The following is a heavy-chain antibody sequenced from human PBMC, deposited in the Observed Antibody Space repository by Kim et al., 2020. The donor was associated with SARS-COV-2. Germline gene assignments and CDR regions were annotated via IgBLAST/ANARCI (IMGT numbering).Heavy chain of an antibody. J-gene: IGHJ4*02. Sequence: ASVKVSCKASGYTFASYGITWVRQAPGQGLEWMGWISANNGNTNYAQKFQGRVTMTTDTSTSTAYMELRSLRSDDTAVFYCARAPANVDTPMGGDYWGQGTLVTVSS. CDR3: ARAPANVDTPMGGDY. V-gene: IGHV1-18*04. D-gene: IGHD5-18*01. CDR1: GYTFASYG. CDR2: ISANNGNT.